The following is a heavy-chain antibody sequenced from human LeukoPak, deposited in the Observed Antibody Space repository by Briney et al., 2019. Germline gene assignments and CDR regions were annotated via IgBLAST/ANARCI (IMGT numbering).Heavy chain of an antibody. D-gene: IGHD3-22*01. V-gene: IGHV3-21*01. Sequence: GGSLRLSCAASGFTFSSYTMNWVRQAPGKGLEWVSSIRATSSYISYADSVKGRFTTSRDNSKNTLYLQLNSLRAEDTAVYHCARESYYYDSSGYQRSLPGDYWGQGTLVTVSS. J-gene: IGHJ4*02. CDR1: GFTFSSYT. CDR3: ARESYYYDSSGYQRSLPGDY. CDR2: IRATSSYI.